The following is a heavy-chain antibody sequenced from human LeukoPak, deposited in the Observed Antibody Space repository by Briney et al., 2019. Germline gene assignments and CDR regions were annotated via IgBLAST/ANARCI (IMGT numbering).Heavy chain of an antibody. J-gene: IGHJ5*02. Sequence: SQTLSLACAVSGGSISSGGYSWSWIRQPPGKGLEWIGYIYHSGSTYYNPSLKSRVTISVDRSKNQFSLKLSSVTAADTAAYYCARYYGDYRNWFDPWGQGTLVTVSS. V-gene: IGHV4-30-2*01. D-gene: IGHD4-17*01. CDR2: IYHSGST. CDR1: GGSISSGGYS. CDR3: ARYYGDYRNWFDP.